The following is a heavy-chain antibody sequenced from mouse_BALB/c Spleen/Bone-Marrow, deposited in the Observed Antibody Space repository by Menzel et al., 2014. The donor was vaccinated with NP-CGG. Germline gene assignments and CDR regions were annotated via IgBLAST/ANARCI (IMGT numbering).Heavy chain of an antibody. CDR2: IDPSDSET. CDR1: GYSFTSYW. CDR3: ARVWDEVSYAMDY. Sequence: QVQLQQSGPQLVRPGASVKISCKASGYSFTSYWMHWVKQRPGQGLEWIGMIDPSDSETRLNQKFKDKATLTVDKSSSTVYMQLSSPTSEDSAVYYCARVWDEVSYAMDYWGQGTSVTVSS. D-gene: IGHD4-1*01. J-gene: IGHJ4*01. V-gene: IGHV1S126*01.